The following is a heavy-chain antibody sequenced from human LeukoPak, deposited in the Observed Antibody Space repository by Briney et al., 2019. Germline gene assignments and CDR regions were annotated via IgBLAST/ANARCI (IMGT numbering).Heavy chain of an antibody. CDR2: IYYSGST. J-gene: IGHJ3*02. D-gene: IGHD2-2*01. Sequence: SETLSLTCTVSGGSVSSGSYYWSWIRQPPGKGLEWIGYIYYSGSTNYNPSLKSRVTISVDTSKNQFSLKLSSVTAADMAVYYCARADIVVVPAAKDDAFDIWGQGTMVTVSS. CDR1: GGSVSSGSYY. CDR3: ARADIVVVPAAKDDAFDI. V-gene: IGHV4-61*01.